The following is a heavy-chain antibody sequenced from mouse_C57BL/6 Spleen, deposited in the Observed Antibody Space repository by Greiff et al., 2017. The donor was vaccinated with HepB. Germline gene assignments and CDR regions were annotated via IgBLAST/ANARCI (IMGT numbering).Heavy chain of an antibody. CDR1: GYTFTSYW. D-gene: IGHD2-4*01. V-gene: IGHV1-55*01. J-gene: IGHJ4*01. CDR3: ARSSENYAGNYAMDY. Sequence: QVQLQQPGAELVKPGASVKMSCKASGYTFTSYWITWVKQRPGQGLEWIGDIYPGSGSTNYNEKFKSKATLTVDTSSSTAYMQLSSLTSEDSAVYYCARSSENYAGNYAMDYWGQGTSDTVSS. CDR2: IYPGSGST.